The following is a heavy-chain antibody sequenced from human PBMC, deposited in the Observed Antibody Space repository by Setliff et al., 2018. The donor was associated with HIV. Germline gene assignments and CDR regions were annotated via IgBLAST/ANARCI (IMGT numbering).Heavy chain of an antibody. V-gene: IGHV1-46*01. J-gene: IGHJ4*02. D-gene: IGHD4-4*01. CDR3: ARALYTNLAHFDY. CDR1: GYTFTSFY. CDR2: INPSGGST. Sequence: RASVKVSCKASGYTFTSFYLHWVRQAPGQGLEWMAIINPSGGSTSYAQKFQGRVTMTSDTSTSTVYMELSSLRSEDTAVYYCARALYTNLAHFDYLGQGTLVTVSS.